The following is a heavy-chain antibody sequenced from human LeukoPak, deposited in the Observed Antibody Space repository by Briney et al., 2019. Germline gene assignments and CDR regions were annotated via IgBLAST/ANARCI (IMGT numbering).Heavy chain of an antibody. V-gene: IGHV4-4*07. CDR3: ARGCSSTSCWLRMDV. CDR1: GGSISSYY. Sequence: PSETLSLTCTVSGGSISSYYWSWIRQPPGKGLEWIGRIYTSGSTSYNPSLKSRVTMSVDTSKNQFSLKLNSVTAADTAVYYCARGCSSTSCWLRMDVWGQGTTVTVSS. D-gene: IGHD2-2*01. CDR2: IYTSGST. J-gene: IGHJ6*02.